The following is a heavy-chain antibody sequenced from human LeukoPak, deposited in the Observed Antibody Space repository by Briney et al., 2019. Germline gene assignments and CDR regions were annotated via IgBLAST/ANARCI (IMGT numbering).Heavy chain of an antibody. Sequence: PGGSLRLSCAASGFTFSSYEMNWVRQAPGKGLEWVSYISNGGLSIYYADSVEGRFTISRDNAKNSLYLQMNSLRAEDTAVYYCGRVPRTTHAFDVWGQGTMVTVSS. CDR3: GRVPRTTHAFDV. J-gene: IGHJ3*01. D-gene: IGHD1-1*01. V-gene: IGHV3-48*03. CDR2: ISNGGLSI. CDR1: GFTFSSYE.